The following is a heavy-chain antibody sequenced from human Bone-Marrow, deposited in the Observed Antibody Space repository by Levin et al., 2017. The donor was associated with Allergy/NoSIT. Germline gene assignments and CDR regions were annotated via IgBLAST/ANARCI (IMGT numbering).Heavy chain of an antibody. V-gene: IGHV4-39*01. J-gene: IGHJ6*03. CDR2: IYYSGST. CDR1: GGSISSSSYY. CDR3: ARLEMGLRSPYYYMDV. D-gene: IGHD5-12*01. Sequence: SQTLSLTCTVSGGSISSSSYYWGWIRQPPGKGLEWIGSIYYSGSTYYNPSLKSRVTISVDTSKNQFSLKLSSVTAADTAVYYCARLEMGLRSPYYYMDVWGKGTTVTVSS.